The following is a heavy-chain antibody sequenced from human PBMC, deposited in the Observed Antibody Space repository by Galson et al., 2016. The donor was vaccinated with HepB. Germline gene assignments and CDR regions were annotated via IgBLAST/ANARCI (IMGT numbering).Heavy chain of an antibody. CDR2: INVYAEDT. D-gene: IGHD2-8*01. Sequence: SLRLSCAASGFSFSGSPMTWVRQAPGKGLEWVSTINVYAEDTHYVDSVKGQFAISRDNSKSTLYLYMTNLRSDDTAIYYCAKDPAFTNPFDIWGPGTMVTGSS. CDR3: AKDPAFTNPFDI. CDR1: GFSFSGSP. J-gene: IGHJ3*02. V-gene: IGHV3-23*01.